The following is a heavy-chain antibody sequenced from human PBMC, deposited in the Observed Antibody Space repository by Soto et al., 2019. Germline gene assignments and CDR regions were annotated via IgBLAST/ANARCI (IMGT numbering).Heavy chain of an antibody. J-gene: IGHJ4*02. CDR1: GYTFTGYY. V-gene: IGHV1-46*01. Sequence: QVQLVQSGTEVKKPGASVKISCKASGYTFTGYYIYWVRQAPGQGLEFMGAINSGGGNTDYAQKFQGRVTVTRDTSTSTVYMELTSLRFDDTAVYYCAGGNCAGDCYFDYWGPGTLVTVSS. D-gene: IGHD2-21*02. CDR3: AGGNCAGDCYFDY. CDR2: INSGGGNT.